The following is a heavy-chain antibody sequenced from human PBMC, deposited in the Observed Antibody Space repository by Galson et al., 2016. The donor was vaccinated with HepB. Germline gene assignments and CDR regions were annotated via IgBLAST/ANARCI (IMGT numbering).Heavy chain of an antibody. J-gene: IGHJ4*02. CDR2: IYQSGST. CDR3: ASGAVVDPLAN. D-gene: IGHD2-15*01. Sequence: TLSLTCSVSGGSSWSWIRQPPGKVLQFIGYIYQSGSTYYIPSLRNRVTISVDRSQTTVSLTLGSVTAADTAVSYCASGAVVDPLANWGQGILVTVSS. CDR1: GGSS. V-gene: IGHV4-30-2*01.